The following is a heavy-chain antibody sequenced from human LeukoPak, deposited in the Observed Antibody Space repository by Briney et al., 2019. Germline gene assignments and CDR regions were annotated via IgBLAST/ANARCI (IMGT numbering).Heavy chain of an antibody. D-gene: IGHD1-20*01. V-gene: IGHV3-23*01. CDR2: INNGGGST. J-gene: IGHJ4*02. CDR3: AKDLSYNWNYFDF. CDR1: GFTFDNHA. Sequence: PGGSPRLSCAASGFTFDNHALHWVRQAPRKGLEWVSGINNGGGSTYYADSVKGRFTISRDNSKNTLYLQMSNLRADDTAVYYCAKDLSYNWNYFDFWGQGTLVTVSS.